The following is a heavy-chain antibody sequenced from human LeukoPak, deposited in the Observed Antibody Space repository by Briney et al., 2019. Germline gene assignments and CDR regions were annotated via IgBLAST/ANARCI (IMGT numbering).Heavy chain of an antibody. CDR2: IYHSGST. J-gene: IGHJ6*03. V-gene: IGHV4-4*02. D-gene: IGHD6-19*01. Sequence: SETLSLTCAVSGDSISSSNWWSWVRQPPGKGLEWIGEIYHSGSTNYNPSLKSRVTISVDKSKNQFSLKLNSVTAADTAVYHCARVTPLAVAGSYYYYMDVWGKGTTVTVSS. CDR1: GDSISSSNW. CDR3: ARVTPLAVAGSYYYYMDV.